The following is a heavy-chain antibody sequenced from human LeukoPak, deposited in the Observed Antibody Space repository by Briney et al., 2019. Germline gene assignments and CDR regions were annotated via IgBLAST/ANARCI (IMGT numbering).Heavy chain of an antibody. D-gene: IGHD2-21*01. CDR2: IYTTGST. J-gene: IGHJ6*02. CDR3: GRAILVPGDERGMYV. V-gene: IGHV4-61*02. CDR1: GGSIGSGSDY. Sequence: SQTLSLTCTVSGGSIGSGSDYWSWIRQPAGRGLEWIGRIYTTGSTHYNPSLKSRVTMSLDTAKNQFSLRLSSVTAADTAVYYCGRAILVPGDERGMYVWGHGTTVTVSS.